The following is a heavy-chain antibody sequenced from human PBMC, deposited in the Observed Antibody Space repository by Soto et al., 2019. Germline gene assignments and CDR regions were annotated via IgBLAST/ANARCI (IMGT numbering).Heavy chain of an antibody. CDR2: VYHSGST. Sequence: QVQLQESGPGLVKPSGTLSLTCAVSGDSISSSNWWTWVRQPPGKGLEWIGEVYHSGSTIYNPSLKSRVSILVDKSKNQFSLKLYSVTAADTAVYYCAGVPEVDAVYYYYGMDVWGQGTTVTISS. V-gene: IGHV4-4*02. CDR1: GDSISSSNW. J-gene: IGHJ6*02. CDR3: AGVPEVDAVYYYYGMDV. D-gene: IGHD2-15*01.